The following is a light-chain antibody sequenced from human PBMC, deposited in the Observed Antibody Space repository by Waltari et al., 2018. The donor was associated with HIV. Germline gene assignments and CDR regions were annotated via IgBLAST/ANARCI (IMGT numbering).Light chain of an antibody. CDR1: SSDVGGYNY. CDR3: SSYSSSITLYVV. V-gene: IGLV2-14*01. CDR2: EVM. Sequence: SALTQPASVSGSPGQSITISCPGTSSDVGGYNYVSWYQNHPGKAPKLMISEVMNRPSGVPNRFSGSKSGNTASLTISGLQAEDEADYYCSSYSSSITLYVVFGGGTKLTVL. J-gene: IGLJ2*01.